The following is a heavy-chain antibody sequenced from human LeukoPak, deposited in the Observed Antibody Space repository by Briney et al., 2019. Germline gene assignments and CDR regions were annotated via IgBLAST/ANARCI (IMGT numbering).Heavy chain of an antibody. CDR2: IKQVGSEK. D-gene: IGHD2-15*01. Sequence: GGSLRLSCAASGFTFSSYWMSWVRQAPGKGLEWVANIKQVGSEKYYVDSVKGRFTISRDNAKNSLYLQMNSLRAEDTAVYYCARNTRSWYDYYYYYYMDVWGKGTTVTVSS. J-gene: IGHJ6*03. CDR1: GFTFSSYW. V-gene: IGHV3-7*01. CDR3: ARNTRSWYDYYYYYYMDV.